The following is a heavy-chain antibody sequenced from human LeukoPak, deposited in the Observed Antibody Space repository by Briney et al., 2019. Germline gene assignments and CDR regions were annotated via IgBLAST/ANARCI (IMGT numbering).Heavy chain of an antibody. CDR1: GFTFSDYY. D-gene: IGHD3-22*01. J-gene: IGHJ4*02. Sequence: GGSLRLSCAASGFTFSDYYMSWIRQAPGKGLEWVSYISSSGSTIYYADSVKGRFTISRDNAKNSLYLQMNSLRAEDTAVYYCAKVAESDYYDSSDYYSPFDYWGQGTLVTVSS. CDR2: ISSSGSTI. V-gene: IGHV3-11*01. CDR3: AKVAESDYYDSSDYYSPFDY.